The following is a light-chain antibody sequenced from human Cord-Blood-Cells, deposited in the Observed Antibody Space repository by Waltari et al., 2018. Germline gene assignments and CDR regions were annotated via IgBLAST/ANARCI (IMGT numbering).Light chain of an antibody. CDR2: GAS. V-gene: IGKV3-15*01. CDR3: QQYNNWPPYT. J-gene: IGKJ2*01. Sequence: EIVMPQAPATLSVSPRERATLSCRASQSVSSNLAWYKQKPGQAPRLLIYGASTRATGIPARGSGSGAGTEFTHSICSLQSVEFAVYYCQQYNNWPPYTFGQGTRLEIK. CDR1: QSVSSN.